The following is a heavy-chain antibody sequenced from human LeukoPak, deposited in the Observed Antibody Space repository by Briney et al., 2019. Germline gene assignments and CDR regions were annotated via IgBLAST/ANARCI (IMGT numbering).Heavy chain of an antibody. J-gene: IGHJ4*02. CDR3: ARGYRSSTSCWYYFDY. V-gene: IGHV3-72*01. CDR1: GFTFSDHY. Sequence: PGGSLRLSCAASGFTFSDHYMDWVRQAPGKGLEWVGRTRNKANSYTTEYAASVKGRFTISRDDSKNSLYLQMNSLKTEDTAVYYCARGYRSSTSCWYYFDYWGQGTLVTVSS. D-gene: IGHD2-2*01. CDR2: TRNKANSYTT.